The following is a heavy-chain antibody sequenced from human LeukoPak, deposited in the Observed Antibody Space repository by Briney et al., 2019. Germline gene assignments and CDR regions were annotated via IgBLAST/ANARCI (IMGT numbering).Heavy chain of an antibody. CDR1: GFTFSSYA. Sequence: GGSLRLSCAASGFTFSSYAMSWVRQAPGKGLGWVSVISDSGGSTLYADSVKGRFTISRDNSKNTLYLQMNSLRAEDTAVYYCAKGHIVVVPSTRYFDYWGQGTPVTVSS. V-gene: IGHV3-23*01. CDR3: AKGHIVVVPSTRYFDY. CDR2: ISDSGGST. J-gene: IGHJ4*02. D-gene: IGHD2-2*01.